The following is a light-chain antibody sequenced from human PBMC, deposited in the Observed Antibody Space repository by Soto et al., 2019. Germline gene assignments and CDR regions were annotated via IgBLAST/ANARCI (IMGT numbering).Light chain of an antibody. V-gene: IGLV7-43*01. J-gene: IGLJ2*01. Sequence: QAVVTQEPSLSVSPGGTVTLTCASSTGEVTSGYYPSWIQQKPGQVPRSLIYNTNNKHSWTPVRFSGSLLGGRAALTLSDVQPGDEADYYCLLYLSGHVWLLGGGTKLTVL. CDR3: LLYLSGHVWL. CDR2: NTN. CDR1: TGEVTSGYY.